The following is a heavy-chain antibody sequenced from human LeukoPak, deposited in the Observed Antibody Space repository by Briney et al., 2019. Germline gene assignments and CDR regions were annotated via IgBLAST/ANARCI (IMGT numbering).Heavy chain of an antibody. CDR1: GFTFSSSA. J-gene: IGHJ3*02. V-gene: IGHV3-23*01. CDR3: ARPRLEYCSGGSCFDAFDI. D-gene: IGHD2-15*01. CDR2: ISGSGSGGST. Sequence: GGSLRLSCAASGFTFSSSAMSWVRQAPGKGLEWVSSISGSGSGGSTYYADSVKGRFTISRDNSKNTLYLQMNSLTAEDTAIYSCARPRLEYCSGGSCFDAFDIWGQGTMVTVSS.